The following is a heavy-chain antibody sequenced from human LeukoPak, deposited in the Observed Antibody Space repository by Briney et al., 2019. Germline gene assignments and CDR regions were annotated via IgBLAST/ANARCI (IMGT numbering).Heavy chain of an antibody. J-gene: IGHJ6*03. CDR1: GGSISSSSYY. D-gene: IGHD3-9*01. CDR2: IYYSGST. Sequence: PSETLSLTCTVSGGSISSSSYYWGWIRQPPGKGLEWIGSIYYSGSTYYNPSLKSRVTISVDTSKNQFSLKLSSVTAADTAVYYCAREAYDILTGPFYYMDVWGKGTTVTISS. CDR3: AREAYDILTGPFYYMDV. V-gene: IGHV4-39*01.